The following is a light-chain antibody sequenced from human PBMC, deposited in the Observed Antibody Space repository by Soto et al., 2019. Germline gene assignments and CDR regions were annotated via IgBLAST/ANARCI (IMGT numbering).Light chain of an antibody. CDR3: QQYDGYSPQT. CDR1: QSVRNW. CDR2: DSS. V-gene: IGKV1-5*01. J-gene: IGKJ1*01. Sequence: DIQMTQSPSTLFASVGDRVTITCRASQSVRNWLAWYQQKPGRAPHLLIYDSSTLEPGVPSRFRGSGSGTEFTLTIIGLQPDDFCTYYCQQYDGYSPQTFGQGTKVEIK.